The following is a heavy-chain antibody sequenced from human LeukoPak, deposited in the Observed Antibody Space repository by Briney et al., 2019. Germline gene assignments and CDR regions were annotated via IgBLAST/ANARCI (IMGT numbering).Heavy chain of an antibody. Sequence: SETLSLTCAVYGGSFSSYYWSWIRQPPGKGLEWIGYIYYSGSTNYNPSLKSRVTISVDTSKNQFSLKLSSVTAADTAVYYCARHLYYYGSGSPSNFDYWGQGTLVTVSS. CDR2: IYYSGST. D-gene: IGHD3-10*01. CDR1: GGSFSSYY. J-gene: IGHJ4*02. V-gene: IGHV4-59*08. CDR3: ARHLYYYGSGSPSNFDY.